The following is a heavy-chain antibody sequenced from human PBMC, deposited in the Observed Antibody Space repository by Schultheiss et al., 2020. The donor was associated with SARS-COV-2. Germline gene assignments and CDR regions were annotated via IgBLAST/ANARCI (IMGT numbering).Heavy chain of an antibody. J-gene: IGHJ6*02. V-gene: IGHV5-10-1*01. CDR1: EYSFTNYW. D-gene: IGHD3-9*01. CDR3: ARRKTGYYNYYYYGMDV. Sequence: GESLKISCKGSEYSFTNYWIGWVRQMPGKGLEWMGRIDPSDSYTNYSPSFQGHVTISADKSISTAYLQWSSLKASDTAMYYCARRKTGYYNYYYYGMDVWGQGTTVTVSS. CDR2: IDPSDSYT.